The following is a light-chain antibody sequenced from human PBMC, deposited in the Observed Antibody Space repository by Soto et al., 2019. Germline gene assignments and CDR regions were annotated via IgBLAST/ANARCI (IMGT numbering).Light chain of an antibody. CDR3: QQYGYSPRT. V-gene: IGKV1-39*01. Sequence: EIQRTQTPSSLSASLGDRFTITCLASQSISSYLNWYQQKPGKAPKLLIYAASSLQSGVPSRFSGSGSGTDFTLTISSLDPEDFAVYFCQQYGYSPRTFGQGTKVDIK. J-gene: IGKJ1*01. CDR2: AAS. CDR1: QSISSY.